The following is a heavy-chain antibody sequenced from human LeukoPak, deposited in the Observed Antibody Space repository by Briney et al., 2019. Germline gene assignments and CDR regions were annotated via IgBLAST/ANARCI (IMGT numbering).Heavy chain of an antibody. CDR2: IKSKTDGGTT. J-gene: IGHJ4*02. D-gene: IGHD2-21*02. Sequence: GGSLRLSCAASRFTFSNAWMSWVRQAPGKGLEWVGRIKSKTDGGTTDYAAPVKGRFTISRDDSKNTLYLQMNSLKTEDTAVYYCTTDPRLIVVVTASLGYWGQGTLVTVSS. CDR3: TTDPRLIVVVTASLGY. CDR1: RFTFSNAW. V-gene: IGHV3-15*01.